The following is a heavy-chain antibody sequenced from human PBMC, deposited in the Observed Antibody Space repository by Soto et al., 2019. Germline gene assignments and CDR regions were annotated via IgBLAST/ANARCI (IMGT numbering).Heavy chain of an antibody. V-gene: IGHV1-69*01. CDR1: GGTFSSYA. CDR3: ARSNCSGGSCYANWFDP. Sequence: QVQLVQSGAEVKKPGSSVKVSCKASGGTFSSYAISWVRQAPGQGLEWMGGIIPIFGTANYAQKFQGRVTITADDSTSTAYMELSSLRSEDTAVYYCARSNCSGGSCYANWFDPWGQGTLVTVSS. CDR2: IIPIFGTA. D-gene: IGHD2-15*01. J-gene: IGHJ5*02.